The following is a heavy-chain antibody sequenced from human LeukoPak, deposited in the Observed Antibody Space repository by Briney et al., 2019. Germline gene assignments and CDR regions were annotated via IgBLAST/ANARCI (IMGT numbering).Heavy chain of an antibody. CDR2: INPNSGGT. J-gene: IGHJ3*02. CDR1: GYTFTSYA. CDR3: ARESSAAQRFDAFDI. V-gene: IGHV1-2*02. D-gene: IGHD2-2*01. Sequence: GASVKVSCKASGYTFTSYAMHWVRQAPGQGLEWMGWINPNSGGTNYAQKFQGRVTMTRDTSISTAYMELSRLRSDDTAVYYCARESSAAQRFDAFDIWGQGTMVTVSS.